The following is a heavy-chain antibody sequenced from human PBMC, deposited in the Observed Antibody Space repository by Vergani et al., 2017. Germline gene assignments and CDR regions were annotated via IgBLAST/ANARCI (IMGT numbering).Heavy chain of an antibody. Sequence: EVQLVESGGGLVKPGGSLRLSCAASGFTFSSYSMNWVRQAPGKGLEWVSSISSSSSYIYYADSVKGRFTICRDNAKNSLYLQMNSLRAEDTAVYYCARDPYGGYVGPDYWGQGTLVTVSS. CDR2: ISSSSSYI. V-gene: IGHV3-21*01. D-gene: IGHD4-17*01. J-gene: IGHJ4*02. CDR1: GFTFSSYS. CDR3: ARDPYGGYVGPDY.